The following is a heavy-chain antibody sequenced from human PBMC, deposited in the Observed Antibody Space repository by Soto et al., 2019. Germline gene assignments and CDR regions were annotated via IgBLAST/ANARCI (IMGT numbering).Heavy chain of an antibody. D-gene: IGHD3-22*01. CDR1: GGSISSGGYY. J-gene: IGHJ4*02. Sequence: SETLSLTCTVSGGSISSGGYYWRWIRQHPGKGLEWIGYIYYSGSTYYNPSLKSRVTISVDTSKNQFSLKLSSVTAADTAVYYCARITYYYDSSVTNDYWGQGTLVTVSS. CDR2: IYYSGST. V-gene: IGHV4-31*03. CDR3: ARITYYYDSSVTNDY.